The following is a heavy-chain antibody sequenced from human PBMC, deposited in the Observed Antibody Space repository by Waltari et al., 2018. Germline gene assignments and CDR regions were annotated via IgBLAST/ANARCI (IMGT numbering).Heavy chain of an antibody. CDR2: VSFDGDSN. V-gene: IGHV3-30*10. Sequence: QVQMVQSGGGVVQPGRSVKLSGAASGFTFRKFAMPWVRQAPGKGLEWLAVVSFDGDSNNHIDSLKGRINISRDNSKNTLFLQMNSLRPEDTATYYCARGRGFYDNFGDVAFETWGQGTLVIVSS. J-gene: IGHJ3*02. CDR3: ARGRGFYDNFGDVAFET. D-gene: IGHD3-22*01. CDR1: GFTFRKFA.